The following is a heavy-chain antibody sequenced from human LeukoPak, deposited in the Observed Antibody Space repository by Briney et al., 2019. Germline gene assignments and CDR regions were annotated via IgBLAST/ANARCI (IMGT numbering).Heavy chain of an antibody. J-gene: IGHJ6*03. CDR1: GYTFTSYG. CDR3: ARDYYGSGSYYELYYYYMDV. CDR2: ISAYNGNT. V-gene: IGHV1-18*01. D-gene: IGHD3-10*01. Sequence: ASVKVSCKASGYTFTSYGISWVRQAPGQGLEWMGWISAYNGNTNYAQKLQGRVTMTTDPSTSTAYMELRSLRSDDTAVYYCARDYYGSGSYYELYYYYMDVWGKGTTVTISS.